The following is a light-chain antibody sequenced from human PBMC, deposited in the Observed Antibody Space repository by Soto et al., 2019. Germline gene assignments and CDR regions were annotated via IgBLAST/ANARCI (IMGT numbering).Light chain of an antibody. J-gene: IGLJ1*01. V-gene: IGLV1-44*01. CDR1: SSNIGSNT. CDR3: AAWDDTLNGYV. CDR2: SND. Sequence: QSVLTQPPSASVTPGQRVTISCSGSSSNIGSNTVNWYQQLSGTAPKLLIYSNDQRPSGVPDRFSGSKSGTSASLAISGLQSEDEADYYCAAWDDTLNGYVFGAGTKVTVL.